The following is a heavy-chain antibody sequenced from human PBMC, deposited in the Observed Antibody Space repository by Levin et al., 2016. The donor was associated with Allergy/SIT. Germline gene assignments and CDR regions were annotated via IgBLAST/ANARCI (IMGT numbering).Heavy chain of an antibody. V-gene: IGHV5-10-1*01. CDR1: GYSFSSYW. CDR2: IDPSDSNT. Sequence: GESLKISCKGSGYSFSSYWISWVRQMPGKGLEWMGRIDPSDSNTKYSPSFQGHVTMSADRSISTAYLQWSNLKASDSAMYYCARIDCRAGTCNWDEAFDVWGQGTMVTVSS. CDR3: ARIDCRAGTCNWDEAFDV. D-gene: IGHD4/OR15-4a*01. J-gene: IGHJ3*01.